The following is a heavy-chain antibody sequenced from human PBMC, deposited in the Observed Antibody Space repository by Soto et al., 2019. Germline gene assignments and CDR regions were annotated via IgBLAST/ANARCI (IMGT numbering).Heavy chain of an antibody. Sequence: SVKVSCKASGGTFSSYAISWVRQAPGQGLEWMGGIIPIFGTANYAQKFQGRVTITADESTSTAYMELSSLRSEDTAVYYCARERSTTNYYGSGEFDPWGQGTLVTVPQ. J-gene: IGHJ5*02. CDR2: IIPIFGTA. CDR3: ARERSTTNYYGSGEFDP. CDR1: GGTFSSYA. D-gene: IGHD3-10*01. V-gene: IGHV1-69*13.